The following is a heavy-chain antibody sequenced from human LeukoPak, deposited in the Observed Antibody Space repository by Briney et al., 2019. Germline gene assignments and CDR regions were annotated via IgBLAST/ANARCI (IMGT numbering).Heavy chain of an antibody. CDR3: ARDGGYSYGYFDY. D-gene: IGHD5-18*01. J-gene: IGHJ4*02. Sequence: GGSLRLSCAASGFTFSSYSMNWVRQAPGKGLEWVSYISSSSSTIYYADSVKGRFTISRDNAKNSLYLQMNSLRAEDTAVYYCARDGGYSYGYFDYWGQGTLFTVSS. V-gene: IGHV3-48*04. CDR2: ISSSSSTI. CDR1: GFTFSSYS.